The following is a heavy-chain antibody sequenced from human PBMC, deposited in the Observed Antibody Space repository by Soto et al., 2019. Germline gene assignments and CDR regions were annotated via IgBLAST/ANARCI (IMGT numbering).Heavy chain of an antibody. CDR2: IYHSGST. CDR1: GGSISSGGYS. Sequence: SETLSLTCAVSGGSISSGGYSWSWIRQPPGKGLEWIGYIYHSGSTYYNPSLKSRVTISVDRSKSQFSLKLSSVTAADTAVYYCARSPTTAPSYDYWXQGTLVTVSS. J-gene: IGHJ4*02. V-gene: IGHV4-30-2*01. D-gene: IGHD4-17*01. CDR3: ARSPTTAPSYDY.